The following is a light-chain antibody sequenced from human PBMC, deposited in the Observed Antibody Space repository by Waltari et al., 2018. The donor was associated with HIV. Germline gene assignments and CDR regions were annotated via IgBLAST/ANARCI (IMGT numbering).Light chain of an antibody. Sequence: SDELTQPPSVSVSPGQTASITCSGDKLGDKYVCWYQQKPGQSSLVVIYQDDKRPSGVPERFSGSNSGNTATLTISGTQARDEADFYWQAWDSRTEVFGGGTKLTV. CDR2: QDD. CDR1: KLGDKY. CDR3: QAWDSRTEV. J-gene: IGLJ2*01. V-gene: IGLV3-1*01.